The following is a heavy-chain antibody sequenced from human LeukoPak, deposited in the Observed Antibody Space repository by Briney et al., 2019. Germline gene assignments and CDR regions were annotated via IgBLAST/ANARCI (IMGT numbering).Heavy chain of an antibody. Sequence: GGSLRLSCAASGFTFSSYSMNWVRQAPGKGLEWVSYISSSSSTIYYADSVKGRFTISRDNAKNSLYLQMNSLRAEDTAVYYCARVGYFDWLSALGWGQGTLVTVSS. J-gene: IGHJ4*02. CDR2: ISSSSSTI. V-gene: IGHV3-48*04. CDR1: GFTFSSYS. D-gene: IGHD3-9*01. CDR3: ARVGYFDWLSALG.